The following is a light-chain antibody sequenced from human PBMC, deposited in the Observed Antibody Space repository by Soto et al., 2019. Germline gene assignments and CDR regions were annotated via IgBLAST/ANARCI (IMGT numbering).Light chain of an antibody. CDR1: QSVLYSSNNKKY. V-gene: IGKV4-1*01. Sequence: DIVMTQSPDSLAVSLGERATINCKSSQSVLYSSNNKKYLAWYQHKPGQPLKLLIYWASTRESGVPDRFSGSGSGTDFTLTISSLQAEDVAVYYCQQYYSIPPTFGGGTKVDIK. CDR3: QQYYSIPPT. J-gene: IGKJ4*01. CDR2: WAS.